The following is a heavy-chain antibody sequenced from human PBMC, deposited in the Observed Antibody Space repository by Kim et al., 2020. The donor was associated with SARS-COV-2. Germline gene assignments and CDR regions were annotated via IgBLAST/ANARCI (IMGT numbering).Heavy chain of an antibody. D-gene: IGHD6-19*01. J-gene: IGHJ4*02. CDR3: ARVVSSGWYDY. CDR2: A. V-gene: IGHV1-69*01. Sequence: ANYAPKFQGRVTITADESTSTAYMELSSLRSEDTAVYYCARVVSSGWYDYWGQGTLVTVSS.